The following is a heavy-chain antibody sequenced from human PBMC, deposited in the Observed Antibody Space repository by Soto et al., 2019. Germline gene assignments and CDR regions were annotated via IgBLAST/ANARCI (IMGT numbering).Heavy chain of an antibody. D-gene: IGHD3-22*01. J-gene: IGHJ6*02. V-gene: IGHV1-18*04. CDR2: ISAYNGNT. CDR3: AAYYYDSSGYGYYYYYGMDV. CDR1: GYTFTSYG. Sequence: ASVKVSCKASGYTFTSYGISWVRQAPGQGLEWMGWISAYNGNTNYAQKLQGRVTVTTDTSTSTAYMELRSLRTDDTAVYYCAAYYYDSSGYGYYYYYGMDVWGQGTTVTVSS.